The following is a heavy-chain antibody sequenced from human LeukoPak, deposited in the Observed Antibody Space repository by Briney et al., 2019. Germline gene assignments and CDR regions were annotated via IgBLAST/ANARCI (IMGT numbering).Heavy chain of an antibody. Sequence: PGGSLRLSCAASGFTFSSYAMSWVRQAPGKGLEWVSAISGSGGSTYYADSVKGRFTISRDNSKNMLYLQMNSLRAEDTAVCYCAKGSYCSGGSCYSEFDYWGQGTLVTVSS. J-gene: IGHJ4*02. CDR1: GFTFSSYA. CDR2: ISGSGGST. V-gene: IGHV3-23*01. D-gene: IGHD2-15*01. CDR3: AKGSYCSGGSCYSEFDY.